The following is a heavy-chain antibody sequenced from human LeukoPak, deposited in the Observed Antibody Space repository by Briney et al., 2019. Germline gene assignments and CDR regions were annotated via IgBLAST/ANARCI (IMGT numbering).Heavy chain of an antibody. D-gene: IGHD6-19*01. CDR1: GFTFSSYG. CDR2: IWYDGSNK. J-gene: IGHJ6*02. CDR3: ASCSAQWLAGFYYYAMDV. Sequence: GGSLRLSCAASGFTFSSYGMHWVRQAPGKWLEWVAVIWYDGSNKYYADSVKGRFTISRDNSKNTLYLQMNSLRAEDTAVYYCASCSAQWLAGFYYYAMDVCGQGTTVTVSS. V-gene: IGHV3-33*01.